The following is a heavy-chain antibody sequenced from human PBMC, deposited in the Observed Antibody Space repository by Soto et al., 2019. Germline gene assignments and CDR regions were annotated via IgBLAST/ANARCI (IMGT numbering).Heavy chain of an antibody. CDR1: GGTFSSYT. CDR3: ARDVVVVPAAMYGCLDY. Sequence: QVQLVQSGAEVKKPGSSVKVSCKASGGTFSSYTISWVRQAPGQGLEWMGRIIPILGIANYAQKFQGRVTITAAKSTSTDYMELSSLRSEDTAVYYCARDVVVVPAAMYGCLDYWGQGTLVTVSS. CDR2: IIPILGIA. V-gene: IGHV1-69*08. D-gene: IGHD2-2*01. J-gene: IGHJ4*02.